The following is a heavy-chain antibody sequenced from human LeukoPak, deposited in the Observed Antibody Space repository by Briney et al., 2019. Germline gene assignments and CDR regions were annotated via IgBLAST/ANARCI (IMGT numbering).Heavy chain of an antibody. CDR1: GYTFTSYY. D-gene: IGHD3-10*01. CDR3: ARAGYYYGSGSPLDY. V-gene: IGHV1-46*01. Sequence: GASVKVSRKASGYTFTSYYMHWVRQAPGQGLEWMGIINPSGGSTSYAQKFQGRVTMTRDTSTSTVYMELSSLRSEDTAVYYCARAGYYYGSGSPLDYWGQGTLVTVSS. CDR2: INPSGGST. J-gene: IGHJ4*02.